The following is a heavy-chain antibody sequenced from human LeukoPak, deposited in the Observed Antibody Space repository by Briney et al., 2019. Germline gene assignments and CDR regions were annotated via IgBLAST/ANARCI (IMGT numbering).Heavy chain of an antibody. Sequence: PSETLSLTCAVYGGSFSGYYWSWIRRPPGKGLEWLGEINHSGSTNYNPPLKSRVTISVDTSKNQFSLKLSSVTAADTAVYYCARLGSKRNYYYYYYVDVWGKGTTVTVSS. CDR2: INHSGST. V-gene: IGHV4-34*01. CDR1: GGSFSGYY. D-gene: IGHD2-15*01. J-gene: IGHJ6*03. CDR3: ARLGSKRNYYYYYYVDV.